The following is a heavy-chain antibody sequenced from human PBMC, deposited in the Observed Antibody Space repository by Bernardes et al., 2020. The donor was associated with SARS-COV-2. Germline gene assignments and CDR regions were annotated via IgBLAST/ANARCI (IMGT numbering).Heavy chain of an antibody. CDR3: ARDGYASGLYYFGMDV. D-gene: IGHD2-2*01. CDR1: GYTFTSYG. CDR2: ISAYNGNT. Sequence: ASVKVSCKASGYTFTSYGISWVRQAPGQGLEWMGWISAYNGNTNYAQKLQGRVTMTTDTSTSTAYMELRSLRSDDTAVYYCARDGYASGLYYFGMDVWGQGTTVIVSS. V-gene: IGHV1-18*01. J-gene: IGHJ6*02.